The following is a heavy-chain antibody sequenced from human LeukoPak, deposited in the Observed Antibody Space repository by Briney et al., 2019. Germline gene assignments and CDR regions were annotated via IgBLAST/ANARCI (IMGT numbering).Heavy chain of an antibody. CDR1: GYTFTGYY. CDR3: ASRPDQHLLYYFDY. V-gene: IGHV1-2*02. J-gene: IGHJ4*02. Sequence: ASVKVSCKASGYTFTGYYMHWVRQAPGQGLESKGWINPNSGGTKYAQKFQGRVTMTSDASISTAYMELSSLRSDDTAVYYCASRPDQHLLYYFDYWGQGALVTVSS. CDR2: INPNSGGT. D-gene: IGHD2-15*01.